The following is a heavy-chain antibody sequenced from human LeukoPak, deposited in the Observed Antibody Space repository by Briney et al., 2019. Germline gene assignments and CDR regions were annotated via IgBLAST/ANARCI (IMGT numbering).Heavy chain of an antibody. CDR1: GYSFTNYW. D-gene: IGHD2-2*01. V-gene: IGHV5-51*01. CDR2: IYPGDSDA. Sequence: GESLKTSCKASGYSFTNYWIGWVRQMSGKGLEWMGMIYPGDSDARYSPSFQGQVNMSVDKSISTAYLQWSTLKASDTAMYYCARVPATKGRGGVNWFDPWGQGTLVTVSS. J-gene: IGHJ5*02. CDR3: ARVPATKGRGGVNWFDP.